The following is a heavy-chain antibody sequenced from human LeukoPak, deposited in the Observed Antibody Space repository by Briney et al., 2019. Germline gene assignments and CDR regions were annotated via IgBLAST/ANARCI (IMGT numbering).Heavy chain of an antibody. D-gene: IGHD3-10*01. V-gene: IGHV1-18*01. CDR1: GYTFTTYG. J-gene: IGHJ4*02. CDR2: ISAYNGNT. Sequence: ASVKVSCKASGYTFTTYGFNWVRQAPGQGLEWMGWISAYNGNTHYAQNLQGRVTMTTDTSTSTAYMELRSLRSDDTAIYYCVRDSSYAPGSYYNSWGQGTLVTVSS. CDR3: VRDSSYAPGSYYNS.